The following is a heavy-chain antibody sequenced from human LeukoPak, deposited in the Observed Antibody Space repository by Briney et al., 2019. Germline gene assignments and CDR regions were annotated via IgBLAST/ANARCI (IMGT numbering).Heavy chain of an antibody. J-gene: IGHJ6*03. Sequence: SGGSLRLSCAASGFSFSTYNMNWVRQAPGQRLEWVSSITSGSSYTYYADSVKGRFTISRDNAKSSLYLQMDSLRAEDTAVYYCARDPYSGNYGAYYYYYMDVWGKGTTVTISS. V-gene: IGHV3-21*01. D-gene: IGHD1-26*01. CDR1: GFSFSTYN. CDR3: ARDPYSGNYGAYYYYYMDV. CDR2: ITSGSSYT.